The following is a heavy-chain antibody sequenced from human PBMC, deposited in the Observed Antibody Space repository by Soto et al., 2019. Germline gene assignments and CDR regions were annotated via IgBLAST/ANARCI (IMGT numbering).Heavy chain of an antibody. CDR3: ARDKAHTMIVNLNAFDI. CDR2: IYYSGST. V-gene: IGHV4-61*01. CDR1: GGSVSSGSYY. J-gene: IGHJ3*02. Sequence: QVQLQESGPGLVKPSETLSLTCTVSGGSVSSGSYYWSWIRQPPGKGLEWIGYIYYSGSTNYNPSLKSRVTISVDTSKNQFSLKLSSVTAADTAVYYCARDKAHTMIVNLNAFDIWGQGTMVTVSS. D-gene: IGHD3-22*01.